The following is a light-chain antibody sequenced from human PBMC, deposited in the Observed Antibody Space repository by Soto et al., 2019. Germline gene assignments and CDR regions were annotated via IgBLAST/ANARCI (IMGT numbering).Light chain of an antibody. Sequence: IQMTQSPSTLSGSVGDRVTITCRASQTISSWLAWYQQKPGKVPKLLIYGASNLQTGVPSRFSGSGSGTDFTLTISSLQPEDVGTYYCLQEYSYPLIFGGGTKVDIK. V-gene: IGKV1-6*01. J-gene: IGKJ4*01. CDR3: LQEYSYPLI. CDR2: GAS. CDR1: QTISSW.